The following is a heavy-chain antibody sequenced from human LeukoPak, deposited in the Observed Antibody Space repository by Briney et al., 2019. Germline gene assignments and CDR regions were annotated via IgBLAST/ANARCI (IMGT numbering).Heavy chain of an antibody. CDR2: IKQDGSEA. V-gene: IGHV3-7*03. Sequence: PGGSLRLSCAASGFTFGNSWMTWVRQAPGKGLEWVASIKQDGSEAYYVDSVKGRFTISRDNAKNSLYLQMNSLRAEDTAVYYCAKDRGSSWYNWFDPWGQGTLVTVSS. CDR3: AKDRGSSWYNWFDP. CDR1: GFTFGNSW. D-gene: IGHD6-13*01. J-gene: IGHJ5*02.